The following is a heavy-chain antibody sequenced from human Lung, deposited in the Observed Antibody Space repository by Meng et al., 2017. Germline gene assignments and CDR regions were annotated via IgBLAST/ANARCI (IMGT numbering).Heavy chain of an antibody. D-gene: IGHD3-10*01. J-gene: IGHJ4*02. Sequence: QVHPVQSRAEVKKPGASVKVSCKSSDYTFTGYGVRWVRQAPGQGLEWMAWLGAHDGDRSHAPRFQGRVTVTADRLTATSFMELRNLRYDDTAVYYCARGTPGRSYSDFWGQGTLVTVSS. V-gene: IGHV1-18*04. CDR3: ARGTPGRSYSDF. CDR1: DYTFTGYG. CDR2: LGAHDGDR.